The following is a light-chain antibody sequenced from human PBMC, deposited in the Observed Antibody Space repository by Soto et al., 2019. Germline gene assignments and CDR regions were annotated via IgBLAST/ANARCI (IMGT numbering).Light chain of an antibody. CDR3: FSYAGDSVYV. CDR1: SSDIGAYNY. J-gene: IGLJ1*01. V-gene: IGLV2-8*01. CDR2: EVN. Sequence: QSALTQPPSASGSPGQSVTISCTGTSSDIGAYNYVSWFQQHPGEAPKLIISEVNKRPSGVPDRFSGSKSGNTASLTISGLQAEDEADYYCFSYAGDSVYVFGTGTKLTVL.